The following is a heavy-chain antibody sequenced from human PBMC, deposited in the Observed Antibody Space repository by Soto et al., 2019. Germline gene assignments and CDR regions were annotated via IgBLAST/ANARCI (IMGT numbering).Heavy chain of an antibody. V-gene: IGHV3-48*02. CDR3: ARLPKGSTVIS. CDR1: GFTFSDYS. J-gene: IGHJ4*02. Sequence: EVQLVESGEGLVHPGGSLRLSGAASGFTFSDYSMNWVREAPGKGLEWVSYITSDGGVTYYADSVKGRFSVSRDNDKKSLFLQMNSLRDEDTAVYYCARLPKGSTVISWGQGTLVTVSS. CDR2: ITSDGGVT. D-gene: IGHD2-21*01.